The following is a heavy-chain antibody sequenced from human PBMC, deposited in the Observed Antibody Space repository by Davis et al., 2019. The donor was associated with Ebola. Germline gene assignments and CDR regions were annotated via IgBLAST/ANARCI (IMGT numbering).Heavy chain of an antibody. CDR2: INTNTGSP. D-gene: IGHD6-19*01. CDR1: GSTFTRFG. V-gene: IGHV7-4-1*02. Sequence: ASVKVSCKASGSTFTRFGMNWVRQAPGQGLEWMGWINTNTGSPVYGQGFTGRFVFSLDISVSTTYLQISSLKAEDTAVYYCARELGRAAKSAVGGDYWGQGTLVTVSS. CDR3: ARELGRAAKSAVGGDY. J-gene: IGHJ4*02.